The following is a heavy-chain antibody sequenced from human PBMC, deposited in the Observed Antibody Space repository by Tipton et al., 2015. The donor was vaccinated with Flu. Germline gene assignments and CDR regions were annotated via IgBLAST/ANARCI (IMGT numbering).Heavy chain of an antibody. J-gene: IGHJ4*02. CDR2: IYSGGST. CDR1: GFTVSSNY. Sequence: GSLRLSCAASGFTVSSNYMSWVRQAPGKRLEWVSVIYSGGSTYYADSVKGRFTISRDNSKNTLYLQINSLRAEDTAVYYCARESYGGNSGSFDYWGQGTLVTVSS. D-gene: IGHD4-23*01. V-gene: IGHV3-53*01. CDR3: ARESYGGNSGSFDY.